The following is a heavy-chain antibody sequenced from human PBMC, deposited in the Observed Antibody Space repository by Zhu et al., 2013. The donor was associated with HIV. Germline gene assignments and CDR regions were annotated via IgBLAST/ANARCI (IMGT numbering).Heavy chain of an antibody. Sequence: QVQLVQSGAEVKKPGASVKVSCKASGYTFTSYGISWVRQAPGQGLEWMGWISAYNGNTNYAQKLQGRVTMTTDTSTSTAYMELRSLRSDDTAVYYCARDLYYYGSGYRHHAFDIWGQGTMVTVSS. V-gene: IGHV1-18*01. CDR3: ARDLYYYGSGYRHHAFDI. CDR2: ISAYNGNT. D-gene: IGHD3-10*01. J-gene: IGHJ3*02. CDR1: GYTFTSYG.